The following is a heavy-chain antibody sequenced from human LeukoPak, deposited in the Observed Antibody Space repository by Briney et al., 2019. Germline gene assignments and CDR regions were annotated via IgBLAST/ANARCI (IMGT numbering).Heavy chain of an antibody. J-gene: IGHJ3*02. D-gene: IGHD3/OR15-3a*01. CDR2: TYNRGNT. CDR1: GDSVNSATFY. Sequence: SETLSPTCTVSGDSVNSATFYWAWIRQSPGKGLELIGYTYNRGNTYYNPSLNSRVTISVDTSKNQFSLKLRSVTAADSAVYYCARDFWAATGAFEIWGQGASVTVSS. CDR3: ARDFWAATGAFEI. V-gene: IGHV4-61*01.